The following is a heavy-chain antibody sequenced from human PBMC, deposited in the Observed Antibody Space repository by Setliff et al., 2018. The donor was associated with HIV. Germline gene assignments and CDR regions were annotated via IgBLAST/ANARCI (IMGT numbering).Heavy chain of an antibody. CDR2: ISGYRDT. Sequence: ASVKVSCKASDYTLTSYVFTWVRQAPGQGLEWMGWISGYRDTNYAQKFQGRVTMTVDTSTSTAYMELRSLRSDDTAVYYCARNWHSTSPYYFDYWGQGTPVTVSS. CDR3: ARNWHSTSPYYFDY. V-gene: IGHV1-18*01. D-gene: IGHD6-13*01. CDR1: DYTLTSYV. J-gene: IGHJ4*02.